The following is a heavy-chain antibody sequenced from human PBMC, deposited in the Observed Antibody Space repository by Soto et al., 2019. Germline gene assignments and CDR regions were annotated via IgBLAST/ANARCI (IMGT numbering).Heavy chain of an antibody. CDR1: GYTFTSYA. J-gene: IGHJ6*02. CDR2: INAGNGNT. Sequence: QVQLVQSGAEVKKPGASVKVSCKASGYTFTSYAMHWVRQAPGQRREWMGWINAGNGNTKYSQKFQGRVTITRDTAASTAYMELSSLRSEDTAVYYCARDSEDVLLWFGELFGGMDVWGQGTTVTVSS. D-gene: IGHD3-10*01. CDR3: ARDSEDVLLWFGELFGGMDV. V-gene: IGHV1-3*01.